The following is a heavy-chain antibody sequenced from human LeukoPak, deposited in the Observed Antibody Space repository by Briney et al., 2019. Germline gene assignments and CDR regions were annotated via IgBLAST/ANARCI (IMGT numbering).Heavy chain of an antibody. J-gene: IGHJ6*02. CDR2: INHSGST. Sequence: SETLSLTCAVYGVSFSGYYWRWLRQPPGKGVEWIGEINHSGSTNYNPSLKSRVTISVDTSKNQFSLKLSSVTAADTAVYYCARAGAGLLRYYYYGMDVWGQGTTVTVSS. CDR3: ARAGAGLLRYYYYGMDV. D-gene: IGHD2-15*01. CDR1: GVSFSGYY. V-gene: IGHV4-34*01.